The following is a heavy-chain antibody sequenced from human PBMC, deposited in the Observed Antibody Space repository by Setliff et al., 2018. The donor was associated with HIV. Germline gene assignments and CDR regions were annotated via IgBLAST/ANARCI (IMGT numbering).Heavy chain of an antibody. J-gene: IGHJ6*03. D-gene: IGHD2-8*02. CDR3: ARVSKTYWYSIPRDYYHHMDV. CDR1: GGSISSYY. CDR2: IYYSGST. V-gene: IGHV4-59*12. Sequence: ASETLSLTCTVSGGSISSYYWSWIRQPPGKGLEWIGYIYYSGSTNYNPSLKSRVTISVDTSKNQCSLKLSSVSAADTAVYYCARVSKTYWYSIPRDYYHHMDVWGNGTTVTVSS.